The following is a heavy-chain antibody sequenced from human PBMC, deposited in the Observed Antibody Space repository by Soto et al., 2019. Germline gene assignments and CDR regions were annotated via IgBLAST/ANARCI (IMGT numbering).Heavy chain of an antibody. J-gene: IGHJ4*02. D-gene: IGHD4-17*01. CDR3: ARAGGTTVTGLWPFDS. V-gene: IGHV3-33*01. CDR2: IWYDGTQK. CDR1: GFTFNTYS. Sequence: PGGSLRLSCEASGFTFNTYSMHWVRQPPGKGLEWLAAIWYDGTQKYYADSVKGRFIISRDNSKKTLYLEMNSLRAEDTAVYYCARAGGTTVTGLWPFDSWGQGTLVTVS.